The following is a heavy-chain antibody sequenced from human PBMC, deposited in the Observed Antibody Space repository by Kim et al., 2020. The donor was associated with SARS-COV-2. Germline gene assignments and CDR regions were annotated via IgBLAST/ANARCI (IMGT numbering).Heavy chain of an antibody. V-gene: IGHV3-73*01. CDR1: GFTFSDSA. J-gene: IGHJ3*02. CDR3: TRVPPYSNSWWDAFDI. D-gene: IGHD6-13*01. Sequence: GGSLRLSCAASGFTFSDSAMYWVRQASGKGLEWVGRIRSKTNSYATAYDVSVKGRFIISRDDSKNTAYLQINSLKTEDTAIYYCTRVPPYSNSWWDAFDIWGQGTMVTVSS. CDR2: IRSKTNSYAT.